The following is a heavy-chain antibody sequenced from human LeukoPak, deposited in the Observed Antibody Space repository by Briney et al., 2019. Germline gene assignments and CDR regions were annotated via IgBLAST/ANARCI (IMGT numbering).Heavy chain of an antibody. CDR1: GFTVSDNY. V-gene: IGHV4-59*08. D-gene: IGHD6-13*01. CDR2: IYYSGST. CDR3: AGTPRGYSSSWYYFDY. Sequence: GSLRLSCAASGFTVSDNYMSWIRQPPGKGPEWIGYIYYSGSTNYNPSLKSRVTISVDTSKNQFSLKLSSVTAADTAVYYCAGTPRGYSSSWYYFDYWGQGTLVTVSS. J-gene: IGHJ4*02.